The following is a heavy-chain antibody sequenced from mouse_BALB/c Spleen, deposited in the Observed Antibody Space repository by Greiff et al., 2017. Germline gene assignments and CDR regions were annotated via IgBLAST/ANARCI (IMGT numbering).Heavy chain of an antibody. J-gene: IGHJ2*01. CDR2: ISYSGST. CDR3: ARRDYYGSSYFDY. Sequence: EVQLVESGPGLVKPSQSLSLTCTVTGYSITSDYAWNWIRQFPGNQLEWMGYISYSGSTSYNPSLKSRISITRDTSKNQFFLQLNSVTTEDTATYYCARRDYYGSSYFDYGGQGTTLTVSS. V-gene: IGHV3-2*02. CDR1: GYSITSDYA. D-gene: IGHD1-1*01.